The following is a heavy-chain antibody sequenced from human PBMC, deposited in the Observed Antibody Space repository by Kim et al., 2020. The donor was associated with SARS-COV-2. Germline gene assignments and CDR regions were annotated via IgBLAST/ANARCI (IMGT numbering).Heavy chain of an antibody. D-gene: IGHD6-19*01. CDR3: ARIGYSSGSLDY. J-gene: IGHJ4*02. CDR2: IKQDGSEK. V-gene: IGHV3-7*03. CDR1: GFTFSNYW. Sequence: GGSLRLSCAASGFTFSNYWMNWVRQAPGKGLEWVANIKQDGSEKYYVDSVKGRFTISRDNAKNSVYLQMNSLRAEDTAVYYCARIGYSSGSLDYWCQGTLVTVSS.